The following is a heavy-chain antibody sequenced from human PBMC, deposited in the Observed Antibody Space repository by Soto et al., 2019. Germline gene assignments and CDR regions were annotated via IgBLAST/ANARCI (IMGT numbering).Heavy chain of an antibody. Sequence: ASVKVSCKASGYTFTSYGISWVRQAPGQGLEWMGWISAYNGNTNYAQKLQGRVTMTTDTSTSTAYMELRSLRSDDTAVYYCARARRYRYYYDSSGYLPIYYYYYCMDFWGQGTTVTV. CDR3: ARARRYRYYYDSSGYLPIYYYYYCMDF. CDR2: ISAYNGNT. V-gene: IGHV1-18*01. CDR1: GYTFTSYG. J-gene: IGHJ6*02. D-gene: IGHD3-22*01.